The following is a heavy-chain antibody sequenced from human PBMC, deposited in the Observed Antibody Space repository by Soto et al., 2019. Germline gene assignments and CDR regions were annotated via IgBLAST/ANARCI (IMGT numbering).Heavy chain of an antibody. CDR3: ARFSGGVYNTYYFYYGMDV. Sequence: ASVKVSCKASGYSFTSYCISWVRQAPGRGLDWMGWITTYNGNTKYAQDLQGRVTMTTDTSTSTAYMELRSLRSDDTAVYYCARFSGGVYNTYYFYYGMDVWGQGTTVTVSS. J-gene: IGHJ6*02. D-gene: IGHD2-15*01. CDR1: GYSFTSYC. CDR2: ITTYNGNT. V-gene: IGHV1-18*04.